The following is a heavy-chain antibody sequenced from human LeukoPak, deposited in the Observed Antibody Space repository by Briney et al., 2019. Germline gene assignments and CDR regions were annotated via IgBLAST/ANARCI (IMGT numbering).Heavy chain of an antibody. D-gene: IGHD6-19*01. CDR1: GFTFSSYP. V-gene: IGHV3-30*14. CDR2: ISYDGSKI. Sequence: GGSLRLSCAASGFTFSSYPLHWVRQAPGRGLEWVTLISYDGSKIYYADSVKGRFTISRDNSKNTLYLQMNSLRGEDTAVYYCAAHDSSGWYADYWGQGILVTVSS. J-gene: IGHJ4*02. CDR3: AAHDSSGWYADY.